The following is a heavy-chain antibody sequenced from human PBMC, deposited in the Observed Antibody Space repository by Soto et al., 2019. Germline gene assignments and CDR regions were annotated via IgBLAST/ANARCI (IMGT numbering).Heavy chain of an antibody. J-gene: IGHJ4*02. CDR2: IYYSGST. D-gene: IGHD6-19*01. CDR3: ARGGEIAVAHNTFDY. V-gene: IGHV4-59*01. Sequence: SETLSLTCTVSGGSISSYYWSWIRQPPGKGLEWIGYIYYSGSTNYNPSLKSRVTISVDTSKNQFSLKLSSVTAADTAVYYCARGGEIAVAHNTFDYWGQGTLVTVSS. CDR1: GGSISSYY.